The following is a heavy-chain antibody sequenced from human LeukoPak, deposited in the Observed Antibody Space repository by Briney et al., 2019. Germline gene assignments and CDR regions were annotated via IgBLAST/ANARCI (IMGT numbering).Heavy chain of an antibody. CDR1: DLTVSGNY. D-gene: IGHD1-26*01. CDR2: IYSGGST. V-gene: IGHV3-53*01. Sequence: PGGSLRLSCAASDLTVSGNYRTWVRRAPGKGLECVSVIYSGGSTLYADSVKGRFSISRDNYRNTLNLQMNSLRVEDTGVYYCARGGRWDYYFDLWGRGTLVTVSS. J-gene: IGHJ2*01. CDR3: ARGGRWDYYFDL.